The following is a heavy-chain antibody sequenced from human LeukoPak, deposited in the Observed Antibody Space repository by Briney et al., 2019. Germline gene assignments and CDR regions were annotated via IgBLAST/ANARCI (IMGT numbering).Heavy chain of an antibody. CDR2: ISGSGGRT. D-gene: IGHD3-22*01. J-gene: IGHJ4*02. CDR1: GFTFSSYA. Sequence: GGSLRLSCVVSGFTFSSYAMNWVRQAPGKGLEWVSGISGSGGRTYYADSVKGRFTISRDNSKNALYVQMNSLRAEDTAVYYCAQSPYYDSSGNRRFYFDFWGQGTLVTVSS. V-gene: IGHV3-23*01. CDR3: AQSPYYDSSGNRRFYFDF.